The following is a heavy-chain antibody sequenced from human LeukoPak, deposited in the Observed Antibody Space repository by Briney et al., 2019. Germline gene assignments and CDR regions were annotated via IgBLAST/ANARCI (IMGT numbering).Heavy chain of an antibody. CDR3: AKTLRESSGREYFDL. J-gene: IGHJ2*01. Sequence: GGSLRLSCAASGFTFSTYWMHWVRQAPGKGLVWISLINPDGSTTSYADSVKGRFTISRDNAKNTLYLQMNSLRAEDTAVYYCAKTLRESSGREYFDLWGRGTLVTVSS. V-gene: IGHV3-74*01. D-gene: IGHD6-19*01. CDR2: INPDGSTT. CDR1: GFTFSTYW.